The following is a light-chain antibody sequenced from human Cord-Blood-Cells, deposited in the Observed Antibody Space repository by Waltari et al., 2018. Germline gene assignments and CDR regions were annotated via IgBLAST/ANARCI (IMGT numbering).Light chain of an antibody. V-gene: IGKV3-11*01. CDR2: DAA. CDR1: QSVSSY. CDR3: QQRSNWSIT. Sequence: EIVLTQSPATLSLSPGERATLSCRASQSVSSYLAWYQQKPGQAPSLLIYDAANRATGIPARFSGSGSGTDCTLTISSLEPEDFAVYYCQQRSNWSITFGQGTRLEIK. J-gene: IGKJ5*01.